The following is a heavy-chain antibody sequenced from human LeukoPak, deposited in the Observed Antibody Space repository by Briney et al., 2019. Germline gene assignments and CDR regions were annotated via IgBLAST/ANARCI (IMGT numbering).Heavy chain of an antibody. V-gene: IGHV3-23*01. CDR3: AKPVRIPYFDY. CDR1: GFTFSSYG. CDR2: ISGSGDNT. D-gene: IGHD2-2*02. J-gene: IGHJ4*02. Sequence: GGTLRLSCAASGFTFSSYGMSWVRQAPGKGLEWVSGISGSGDNTNYADSVKGRFTISRDNSKNTLSLQMSSLRVEDTAVYYCAKPVRIPYFDYWGQGTLVTVSS.